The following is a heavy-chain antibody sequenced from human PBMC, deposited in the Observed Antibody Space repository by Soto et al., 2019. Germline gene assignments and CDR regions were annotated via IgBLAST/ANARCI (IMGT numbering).Heavy chain of an antibody. Sequence: ASVKGSCKAFGYTFTSYDINWVRQATGQRLEWMGWMNPNSGNTGYAQKFQGRVTMTRNTSISTAYMELSSLRSEDTAVYYCARGPTGSYDYIWGSYRYGAFDIWGQGTIVTVSS. CDR1: GYTFTSYD. J-gene: IGHJ3*02. CDR2: MNPNSGNT. CDR3: ARGPTGSYDYIWGSYRYGAFDI. D-gene: IGHD3-16*02. V-gene: IGHV1-8*01.